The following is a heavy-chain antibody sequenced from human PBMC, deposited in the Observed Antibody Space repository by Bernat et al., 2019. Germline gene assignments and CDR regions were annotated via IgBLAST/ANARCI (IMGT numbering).Heavy chain of an antibody. J-gene: IGHJ3*02. D-gene: IGHD2-15*01. CDR2: INSDGSST. V-gene: IGHV3-74*01. CDR1: GFTFSSNW. Sequence: EVQLVESGGGLVQPGGSLRLSCAAAGFTFSSNWMHWVRQAPGKGLVWVSRINSDGSSTNYADSVQGRFTISRDNAKNTLYLQMNSLRAEDTAVYYCARDAGSPKALDIWGQGTMVTVSS. CDR3: ARDAGSPKALDI.